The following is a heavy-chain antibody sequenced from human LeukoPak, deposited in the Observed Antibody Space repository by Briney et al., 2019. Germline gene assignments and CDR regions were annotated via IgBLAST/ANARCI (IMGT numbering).Heavy chain of an antibody. CDR1: GFTFSSYA. CDR3: AKIPRYCSSTSCFDY. J-gene: IGHJ4*02. V-gene: IGHV3-23*01. D-gene: IGHD2-2*01. Sequence: GGSLRLSCAASGFTFSSYAMSWVRQAPGKGLEWVSAISGSGGSTYYADSVKGRFTISRDNSKNTLYLQMNSLRAEDTAVYYCAKIPRYCSSTSCFDYWGQGTLVTVSS. CDR2: ISGSGGST.